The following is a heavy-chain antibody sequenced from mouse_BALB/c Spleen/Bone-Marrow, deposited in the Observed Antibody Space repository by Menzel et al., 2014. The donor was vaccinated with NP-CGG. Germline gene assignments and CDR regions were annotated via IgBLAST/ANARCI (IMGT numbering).Heavy chain of an antibody. CDR1: GFTFSSFG. D-gene: IGHD2-13*01. CDR3: ARWSHYDAMDY. Sequence: EVQLQQSGGGLVQPGGSRKLSCAASGFTFSSFGMHWVRQAPEKGLEWVAYISCDSSTIYYADTVKGRFTISRDNPKNTLFLQMTSLRSEDTAMYYCARWSHYDAMDYWGQGTSVTVSS. V-gene: IGHV5-17*02. J-gene: IGHJ4*01. CDR2: ISCDSSTI.